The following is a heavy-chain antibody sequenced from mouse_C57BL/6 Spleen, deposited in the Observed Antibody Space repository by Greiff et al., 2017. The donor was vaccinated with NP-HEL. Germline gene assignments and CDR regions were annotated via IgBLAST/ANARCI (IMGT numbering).Heavy chain of an antibody. V-gene: IGHV1-52*01. Sequence: VQLQQPGAELVRPGSSVKLSCKASGYTFTSYWMHWVKQRPIQGLEWIGNIDPSDSETHYNQKFKDKATLTVDKSSSTAYMQLSSLTSEDSAVYDCAREGDYDYDGGFAYWGQGTLVTVSA. CDR2: IDPSDSET. CDR1: GYTFTSYW. J-gene: IGHJ3*01. CDR3: AREGDYDYDGGFAY. D-gene: IGHD2-4*01.